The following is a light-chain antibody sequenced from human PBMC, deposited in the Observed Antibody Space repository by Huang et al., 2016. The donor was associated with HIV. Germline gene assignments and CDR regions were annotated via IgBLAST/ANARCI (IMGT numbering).Light chain of an antibody. Sequence: EIVMTQSPATLSVSPGERVTLSCRASQSISTNLAWYPQKTGQAPRLLIYGASTRATGIPARFIGSGSGTEFTLTINSLQSEHFAVYFCQQYDNWPLTFGPGTKVDNK. CDR1: QSISTN. J-gene: IGKJ3*01. V-gene: IGKV3-15*01. CDR2: GAS. CDR3: QQYDNWPLT.